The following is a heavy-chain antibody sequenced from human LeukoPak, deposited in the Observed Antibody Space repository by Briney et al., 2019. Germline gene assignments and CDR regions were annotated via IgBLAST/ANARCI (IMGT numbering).Heavy chain of an antibody. V-gene: IGHV4-39*01. D-gene: IGHD3-22*01. CDR1: GGSISSTSYY. Sequence: SETLSLTCTVSGGSISSTSYYWGWFRQPPGQGLEWIGSVYYSGTAYYNPSLTGRIAISVDASKSQFSLNLTSVTAADTAVYFCASPSDRGGYYYNYWGPGTLVNVSS. J-gene: IGHJ4*02. CDR3: ASPSDRGGYYYNY. CDR2: VYYSGTA.